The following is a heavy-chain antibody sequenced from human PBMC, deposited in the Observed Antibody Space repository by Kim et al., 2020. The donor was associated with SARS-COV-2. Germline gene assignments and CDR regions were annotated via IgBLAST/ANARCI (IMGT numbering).Heavy chain of an antibody. Sequence: SETLSLTCTVSGGSISSSSYYWGWIRQPPGKGLEWIGSIYYSGSTYYNPSLKSRVTISVDTSKNQFSLKLSSVTAADTAVYYCARHIIAAGGHVDYWGQGTLVTVSS. J-gene: IGHJ4*02. CDR2: IYYSGST. D-gene: IGHD6-13*01. CDR1: GGSISSSSYY. CDR3: ARHIIAAGGHVDY. V-gene: IGHV4-39*01.